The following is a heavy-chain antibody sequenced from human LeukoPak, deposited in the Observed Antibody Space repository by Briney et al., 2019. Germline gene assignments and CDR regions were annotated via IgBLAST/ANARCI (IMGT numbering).Heavy chain of an antibody. D-gene: IGHD3-3*01. CDR3: AKDPLYYDFWSGYYTGMDYFDY. Sequence: GGSLRLPCAASGFTFSSYAMSWVRQAPGKGLEWVSAISGSGGSTYYADSVKGRFTISRDNSKNTLYLQMNSLRAEDTAVYYCAKDPLYYDFWSGYYTGMDYFDYWGQGTLVTVSS. V-gene: IGHV3-23*01. J-gene: IGHJ4*02. CDR2: ISGSGGST. CDR1: GFTFSSYA.